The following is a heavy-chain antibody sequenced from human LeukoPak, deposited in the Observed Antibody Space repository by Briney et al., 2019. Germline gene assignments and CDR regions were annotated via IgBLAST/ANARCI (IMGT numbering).Heavy chain of an antibody. D-gene: IGHD4-23*01. CDR3: ARRDTVITYTLDF. CDR1: GFTFSSYS. CDR2: ISSGSSTT. J-gene: IGHJ4*02. Sequence: GGSLRLSCAASGFTFSSYSMNWVRQAPGKGLEWVSYISSGSSTTYYADSVKGRFTFSRDNAKSSLYLQMNSLRAEDTAVYYCARRDTVITYTLDFWGQGTLVTVSS. V-gene: IGHV3-48*04.